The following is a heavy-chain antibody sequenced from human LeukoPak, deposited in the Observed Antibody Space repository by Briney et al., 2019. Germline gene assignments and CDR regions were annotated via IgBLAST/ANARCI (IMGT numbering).Heavy chain of an antibody. CDR2: IYHSGST. CDR1: GGSISSGGYY. D-gene: IGHD1-26*01. V-gene: IGHV4-30-2*01. CDR3: ARVGRWVGATRPPYFDY. Sequence: PSETLSLTCTVSGGSISSGGYYWSWIRQPPGKGLEWIGYIYHSGSTYYNPSLKSRVTISVDRSKNQFSLKLSSVTAADTAVYYCARVGRWVGATRPPYFDYWGQGTLVTVSS. J-gene: IGHJ4*02.